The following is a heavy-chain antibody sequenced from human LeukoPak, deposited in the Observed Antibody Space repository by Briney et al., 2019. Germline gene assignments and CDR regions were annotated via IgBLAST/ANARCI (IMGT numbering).Heavy chain of an antibody. Sequence: PSETLSLTCTVSGYAITSGGFSWNWIRQPPGRGLEWIGCIYDRGPAYYNPSLKSRFTISVDRPKNQFFLNVTSLTAADTAVYYCARSRQASGLFDSWGQGTLVVVSS. V-gene: IGHV4-30-2*01. CDR3: ARSRQASGLFDS. J-gene: IGHJ5*01. CDR1: GYAITSGGFS. D-gene: IGHD3-10*01. CDR2: IYDRGPA.